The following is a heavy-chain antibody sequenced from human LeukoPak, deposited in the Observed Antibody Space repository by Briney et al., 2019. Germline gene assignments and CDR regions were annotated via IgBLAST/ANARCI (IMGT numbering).Heavy chain of an antibody. J-gene: IGHJ1*01. Sequence: GASVKVSCKASGYTFASYDINWVRQATGQGLEWMGWMNPNSGNTGYAQKFQGRVTITRNTSISTAYMELSSLRSEDTAVYYCARAAYCSSTSCYEYFQHWGQGTLVTVSS. CDR1: GYTFASYD. CDR3: ARAAYCSSTSCYEYFQH. CDR2: MNPNSGNT. V-gene: IGHV1-8*03. D-gene: IGHD2-2*01.